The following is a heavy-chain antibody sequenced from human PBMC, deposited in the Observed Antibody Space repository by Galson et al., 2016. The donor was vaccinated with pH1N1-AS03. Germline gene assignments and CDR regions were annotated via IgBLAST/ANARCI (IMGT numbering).Heavy chain of an antibody. D-gene: IGHD4-23*01. J-gene: IGHJ4*02. CDR3: ATVARHGGFDH. CDR1: GGSFRGTY. CDR2: IIIGGSP. V-gene: IGHV4-34*12. Sequence: ETLSLTCRDLGGSFRGTYWTWIRQTPGKGLEWIGEIIIGGSPTYSPSLKSRVSISLDTSKKQVSLRLISVTAADTALYYCATVARHGGFDHWGQGTQVTVSS.